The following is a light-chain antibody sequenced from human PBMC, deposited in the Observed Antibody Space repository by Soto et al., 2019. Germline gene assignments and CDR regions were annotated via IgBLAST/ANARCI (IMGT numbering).Light chain of an antibody. V-gene: IGLV2-14*03. CDR1: SSDIGSYNH. CDR3: ISYTDRQSYI. Sequence: QSVLTQPASVSGSPGQSITISCSGTSSDIGSYNHVAWYQQFPGKSPKLMIYAVSDRPSGVSDRFSGSKSGITASLTISGLQTEDEADYYCISYTDRQSYIFGTATKVTV. CDR2: AVS. J-gene: IGLJ1*01.